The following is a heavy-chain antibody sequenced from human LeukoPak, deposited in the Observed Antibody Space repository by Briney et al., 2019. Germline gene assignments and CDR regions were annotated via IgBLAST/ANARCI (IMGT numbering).Heavy chain of an antibody. V-gene: IGHV4-59*11. Sequence: SETLSLTCTVSGGSISSHYWSWIRQPPGKGLEWIGYIYYSGSTNYNPSLKSRVTISVDTSKNQFSLKLSSVTAADTAVYYCARDSGYDLRGYFDYWGQGTLVTVSS. CDR3: ARDSGYDLRGYFDY. D-gene: IGHD5-12*01. CDR2: IYYSGST. CDR1: GGSISSHY. J-gene: IGHJ4*02.